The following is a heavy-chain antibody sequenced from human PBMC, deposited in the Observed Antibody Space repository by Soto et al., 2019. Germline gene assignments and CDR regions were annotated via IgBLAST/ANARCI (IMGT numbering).Heavy chain of an antibody. CDR1: GGTFNNYA. CDR3: AKIALRPDPNGYYPCSFDY. Sequence: PCRPLRLPCAAAGGTFNNYAMTRISQAPGKGLEWVSAIRYSGIGTYYADSVKGRFTVSTDNSKNTLFLLMRSLRGEDTAVYYCAKIALRPDPNGYYPCSFDYWGQRTLVTVSS. V-gene: IGHV3-23*01. CDR2: IRYSGIGT. J-gene: IGHJ4*02. D-gene: IGHD2-8*01.